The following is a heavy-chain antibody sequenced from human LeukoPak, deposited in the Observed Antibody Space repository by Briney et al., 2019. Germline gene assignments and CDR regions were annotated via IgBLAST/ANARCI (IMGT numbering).Heavy chain of an antibody. J-gene: IGHJ5*02. Sequence: PGGSLRLSCAASGFTFTNAWMYWVRKAPGKGLEWVGRIKSKTDGGTSDYAAPVTGRFTISRDDSKSTLYLEMNSLKTEDTGVYYCSTLWYGAWGQGTLVTVSS. V-gene: IGHV3-15*01. CDR1: GFTFTNAW. CDR2: IKSKTDGGTS. D-gene: IGHD3-10*01. CDR3: STLWYGA.